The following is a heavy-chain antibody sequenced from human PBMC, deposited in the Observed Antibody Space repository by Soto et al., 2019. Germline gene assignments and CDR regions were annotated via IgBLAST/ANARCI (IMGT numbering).Heavy chain of an antibody. CDR3: AREDRDRETGLVPAAIDGMDV. D-gene: IGHD2-2*01. V-gene: IGHV1-69*08. CDR1: GGTFSRYS. CDR2: IIPVFGIA. J-gene: IGHJ6*02. Sequence: QVQLVQSGAEVKKPGSSVKVSCKASGGTFSRYSFTWVRQAPGHGLEWMGRIIPVFGIASYAQKFQGRVTITAHKPTSTAYMELSSLRSEDTAVYYCAREDRDRETGLVPAAIDGMDVWGQGTTVTVSS.